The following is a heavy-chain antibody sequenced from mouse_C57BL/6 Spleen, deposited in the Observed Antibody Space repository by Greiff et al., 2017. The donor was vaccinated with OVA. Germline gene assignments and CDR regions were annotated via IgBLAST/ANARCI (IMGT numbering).Heavy chain of an antibody. CDR1: GFTFSSYA. Sequence: EVKLVESGEGLVKPGGSLKLSCAASGFTFSSYAMSWVRQTPEKRLEWVAYISSGGDYIYYADTVKGRFTISRDNARNTLYLQMSSLKSEDTAMYYCTREGDYDAVAYWGQGTLVTVSA. V-gene: IGHV5-9-1*02. J-gene: IGHJ3*01. CDR3: TREGDYDAVAY. CDR2: ISSGGDYI. D-gene: IGHD2-4*01.